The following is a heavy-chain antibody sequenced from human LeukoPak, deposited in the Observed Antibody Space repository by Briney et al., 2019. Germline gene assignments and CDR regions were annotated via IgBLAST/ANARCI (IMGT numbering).Heavy chain of an antibody. Sequence: SETLSLTCAVYGGSFSAYYWSWIRQHPGKGLEWIGYIHHSGSTYYNPSLKSRVIISVDTSKNQFSLKLNSVTAADTAVYYCASYGSGSYRFDPWGQGTLVTVSS. J-gene: IGHJ5*02. CDR3: ASYGSGSYRFDP. CDR1: GGSFSAYY. D-gene: IGHD3-10*01. V-gene: IGHV4-34*09. CDR2: IHHSGST.